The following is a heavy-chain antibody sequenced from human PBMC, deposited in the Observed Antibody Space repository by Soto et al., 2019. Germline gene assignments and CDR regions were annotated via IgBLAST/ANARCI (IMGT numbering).Heavy chain of an antibody. D-gene: IGHD2-15*01. V-gene: IGHV3-74*01. CDR3: VTGWSGY. CDR1: GFSFSSSW. J-gene: IGHJ4*02. Sequence: QPVGSLRVSCVVSGFSFSSSWMHWVRQAPGKGLVWVSRINSDGSSTNYADSVKGRFTTSRDNAKNMLYLQMNSLRVEDTALYYCVTGWSGYWGQGTLVTVSS. CDR2: INSDGSST.